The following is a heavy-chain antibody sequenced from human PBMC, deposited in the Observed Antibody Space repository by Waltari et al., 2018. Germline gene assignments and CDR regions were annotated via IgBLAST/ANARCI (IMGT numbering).Heavy chain of an antibody. CDR3: ARAAYNWNLGHWFDP. Sequence: QVQLQESGPGLVTPSETLSLTCTVSGYSISRASYWGWIRQPPGKGLEWIGSIYHSGSTYSNPSLKSRVTISVDTSKNQFSLKLSSVTAADTAVYYCARAAYNWNLGHWFDPWGQGTLVTVSS. J-gene: IGHJ5*02. V-gene: IGHV4-38-2*02. CDR2: IYHSGST. CDR1: GYSISRASY. D-gene: IGHD1-7*01.